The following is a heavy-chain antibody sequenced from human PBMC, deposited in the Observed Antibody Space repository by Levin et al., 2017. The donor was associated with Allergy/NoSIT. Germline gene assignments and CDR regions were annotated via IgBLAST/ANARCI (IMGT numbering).Heavy chain of an antibody. J-gene: IGHJ4*02. V-gene: IGHV3-7*01. D-gene: IGHD6-19*01. CDR1: GLTFSSYW. Sequence: PGGSLRLSCVASGLTFSSYWMNWVRQAPGKGLEWVANIKQDGREEYYVDSVKGRFTISRDNGKNSLYLQLNSLRVEDTAVYYCARGGTYSSAWYGVSGDYWGQGTLVTVSS. CDR2: IKQDGREE. CDR3: ARGGTYSSAWYGVSGDY.